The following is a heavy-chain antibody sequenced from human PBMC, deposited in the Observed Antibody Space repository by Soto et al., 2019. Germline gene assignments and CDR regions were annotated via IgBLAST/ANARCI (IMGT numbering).Heavy chain of an antibody. J-gene: IGHJ5*02. CDR1: GFIFSDYY. Sequence: QVQLVESGGGLVKPGGSLRLSCAASGFIFSDYYMSWIRQAPGKGLEWVSYISSRGTAISYADSVKGRFTISRDNAKHSLNLQMNNLRADDTAVYYCARDVVHENRDTAGDWFDPWGQGTLVTVSS. D-gene: IGHD2-21*02. CDR3: ARDVVHENRDTAGDWFDP. CDR2: ISSRGTAI. V-gene: IGHV3-11*01.